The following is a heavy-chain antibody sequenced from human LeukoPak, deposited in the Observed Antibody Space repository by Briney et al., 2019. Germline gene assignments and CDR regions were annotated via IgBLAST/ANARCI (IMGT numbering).Heavy chain of an antibody. CDR2: IYTSGST. CDR1: GGSICSYY. J-gene: IGHJ6*03. CDR3: ARDKSRTAAISLTDRYYYYYYMDV. V-gene: IGHV4-4*07. Sequence: SETLSLTCTVSGGSICSYYWSWIRQPAGKGLEWSGRIYTSGSTNYNPSLNSRVPMSVDTSKNQFSLKLSSVTAADTAVYYCARDKSRTAAISLTDRYYYYYYMDVWGKGTTVTISS. D-gene: IGHD2-2*01.